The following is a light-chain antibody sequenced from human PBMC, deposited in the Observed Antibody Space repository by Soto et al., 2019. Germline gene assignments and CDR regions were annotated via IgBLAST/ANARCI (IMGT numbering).Light chain of an antibody. Sequence: EKVMTQSPATLSVSPGERATLSCRASQSVRSNLAWYQQKPGQAPSLLIYGAFTRATGIPARFSGTGSGTEFTLTISSLQSEDFALYYCQQYNDWPLTFGQGTKVDIK. CDR2: GAF. CDR3: QQYNDWPLT. CDR1: QSVRSN. J-gene: IGKJ1*01. V-gene: IGKV3-15*01.